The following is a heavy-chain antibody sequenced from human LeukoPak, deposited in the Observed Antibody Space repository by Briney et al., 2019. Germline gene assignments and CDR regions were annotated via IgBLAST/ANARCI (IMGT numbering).Heavy chain of an antibody. Sequence: GGSLRLSCAASGFTFGNAWMSWVRQAPGKGLEWVGHIKSKTDGGTTDYTAPVKGRFTISRDDSKSTLYLQMNSLKTEDTAVYYCTTDYLSGFYYFDYWGQGTLVTVSS. D-gene: IGHD2/OR15-2a*01. CDR3: TTDYLSGFYYFDY. CDR2: IKSKTDGGTT. V-gene: IGHV3-15*01. J-gene: IGHJ4*02. CDR1: GFTFGNAW.